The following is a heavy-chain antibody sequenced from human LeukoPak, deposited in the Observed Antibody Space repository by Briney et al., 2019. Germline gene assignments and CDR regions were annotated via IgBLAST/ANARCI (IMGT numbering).Heavy chain of an antibody. Sequence: GGSLRLSCAASGFTFSSYAMHWVRQAPGKGLEWVAVISYDGSNKYYADSVKGRFTISRDNSKNTLYLQMNSLRAEDTAVYYCAKDKGPPAYYYGMDVWGQGTTVTVSS. J-gene: IGHJ6*02. CDR1: GFTFSSYA. V-gene: IGHV3-30-3*01. CDR2: ISYDGSNK. CDR3: AKDKGPPAYYYGMDV.